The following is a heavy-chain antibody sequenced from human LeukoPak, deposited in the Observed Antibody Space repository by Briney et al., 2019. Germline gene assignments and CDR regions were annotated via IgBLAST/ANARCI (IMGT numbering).Heavy chain of an antibody. CDR2: IYYSGST. J-gene: IGHJ4*02. CDR1: GGSISSSSYY. V-gene: IGHV4-39*07. Sequence: PSETLSLTCTVSGGSISSSSYYWGWIRQPPGKGLEWIGSIYYSGSTYYNPSLKSRVTISVDTSKNQFSLNLSSVTAADTAVYFCARDEGSSYPFDYWGQGTLVTVSS. D-gene: IGHD2-2*01. CDR3: ARDEGSSYPFDY.